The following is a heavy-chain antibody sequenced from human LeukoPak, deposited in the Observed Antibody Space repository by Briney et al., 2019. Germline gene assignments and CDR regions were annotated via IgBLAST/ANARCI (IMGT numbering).Heavy chain of an antibody. J-gene: IGHJ3*02. Sequence: SETLSLTCAVSGGSISSSNWWSWVRQPPGKGLEWIGEIYHSGSTYYNPSLKSRVTISVDTSKNQFSLKLSSVTAADTAVYYCARMSGITMIVVVRDDAFDIWGQGTMVTVSS. CDR3: ARMSGITMIVVVRDDAFDI. V-gene: IGHV4-4*02. CDR1: GGSISSSNW. CDR2: IYHSGST. D-gene: IGHD3-22*01.